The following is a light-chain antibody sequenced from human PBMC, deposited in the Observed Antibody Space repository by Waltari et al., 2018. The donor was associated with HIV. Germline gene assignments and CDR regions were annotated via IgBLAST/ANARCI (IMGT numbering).Light chain of an antibody. Sequence: SYELTQPPSVSVSPGQTARITCSGDALPKKYADWYQQQSGQAPVAVIYEDNKRPSGIPERFSGSSSGTMATLTIRGAQAVDEADYYCQAWDSSSAVVFGGGTKLTVL. V-gene: IGLV3-10*01. CDR2: EDN. CDR3: QAWDSSSAVV. J-gene: IGLJ2*01. CDR1: ALPKKY.